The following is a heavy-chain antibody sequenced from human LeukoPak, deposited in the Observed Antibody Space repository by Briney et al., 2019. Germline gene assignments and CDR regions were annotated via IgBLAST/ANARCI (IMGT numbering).Heavy chain of an antibody. V-gene: IGHV3-23*01. CDR2: ISGSGGST. Sequence: GRSLRLSCAASGFTFSSYAMSWVRQAPGKGLAGVSAISGSGGSTYYADSVKGRFTISRDNSKNTLYLQMNSLRAEDTAVYYCAKEGTMIVVVGYFDYWGQGTLVTVSS. CDR3: AKEGTMIVVVGYFDY. CDR1: GFTFSSYA. J-gene: IGHJ4*02. D-gene: IGHD3-22*01.